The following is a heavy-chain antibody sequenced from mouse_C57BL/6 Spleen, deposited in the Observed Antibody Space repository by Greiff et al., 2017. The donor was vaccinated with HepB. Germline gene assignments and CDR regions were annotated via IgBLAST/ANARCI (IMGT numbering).Heavy chain of an antibody. J-gene: IGHJ4*01. CDR2: INPSNGGT. CDR1: GYTFTSYW. V-gene: IGHV1-53*01. D-gene: IGHD2-3*01. CDR3: ARHEDRGISDGYYDYAMDY. Sequence: QVQLQQPGTELVKPGASVKLSCKASGYTFTSYWMHWVKQRPGQGLEWIGNINPSNGGTNYNEKFKSKATLTVDKSSSTAYMQLSSLTSEDSAVYFSARHEDRGISDGYYDYAMDYWGQGTTVTVSS.